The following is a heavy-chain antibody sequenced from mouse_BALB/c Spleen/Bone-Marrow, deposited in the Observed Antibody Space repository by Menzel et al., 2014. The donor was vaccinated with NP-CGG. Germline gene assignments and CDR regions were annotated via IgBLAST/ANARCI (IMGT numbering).Heavy chain of an antibody. J-gene: IGHJ2*01. D-gene: IGHD1-1*01. V-gene: IGHV1-82*01. Sequence: VQLQQSGPELVKPGASVKISCKASGYAFSSSWMNWVKQRPGQGLEWIGRIYPGDGDTNYNGKFKGKATLTADKPSSTAYMQLSSLTSVDSAVYFCARLLGYYFDYWGQGTTLTVSS. CDR1: GYAFSSSW. CDR2: IYPGDGDT. CDR3: ARLLGYYFDY.